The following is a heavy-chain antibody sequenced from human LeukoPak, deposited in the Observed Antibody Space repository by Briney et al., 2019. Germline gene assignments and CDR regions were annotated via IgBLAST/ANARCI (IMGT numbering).Heavy chain of an antibody. CDR1: GFTFSSYS. J-gene: IGHJ5*01. D-gene: IGHD2-8*02. CDR2: ISSSSSYI. CDR3: AKEVVLNWFDS. Sequence: PGGSLRLSCAASGFTFSSYSMNWVRQAPGKGLEWVSSISSSSSYIYYADSVKGRFTISRDNSKNTLSLQMNSLRAEDTAVYYCAKEVVLNWFDSWGQGTLVTVSS. V-gene: IGHV3-21*01.